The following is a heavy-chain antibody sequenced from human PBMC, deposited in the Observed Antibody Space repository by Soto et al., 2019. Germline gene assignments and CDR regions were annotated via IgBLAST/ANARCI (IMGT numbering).Heavy chain of an antibody. CDR1: GFTFSRNG. D-gene: IGHD6-19*01. Sequence: QVQLVESGGGVVQPGRSLRLSCAASGFTFSRNGMHWVRQAPGKGLEWVAGISDDGNNKFYIDSVKGRFTISRDNSKNTLYLQMNSVRAEDTAVCYCASDPTCSGVAAWDNRG. V-gene: IGHV3-30*03. J-gene: IGHJ4*01. CDR2: ISDDGNNK. CDR3: ASDPTCSGVAAWDN.